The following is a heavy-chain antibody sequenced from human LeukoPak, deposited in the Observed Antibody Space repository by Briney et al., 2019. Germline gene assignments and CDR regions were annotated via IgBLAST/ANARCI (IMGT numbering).Heavy chain of an antibody. D-gene: IGHD5-12*01. V-gene: IGHV3-33*01. CDR1: GFPFSRYG. Sequence: GGSLRLSCAASGFPFSRYGMHWVRQAPGKGLEWVAVIWYDGSNKYYADSVKGRFTISRDNSKNTLYLQMNSLRAEDTAVYYCARGGYSGYDYHDYWGQGTLVTVSS. CDR2: IWYDGSNK. J-gene: IGHJ4*02. CDR3: ARGGYSGYDYHDY.